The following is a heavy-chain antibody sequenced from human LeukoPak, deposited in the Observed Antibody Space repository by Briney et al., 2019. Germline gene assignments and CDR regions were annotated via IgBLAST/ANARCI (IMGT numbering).Heavy chain of an antibody. CDR1: GFIFGRYS. CDR3: ARVHSYSSRIHPWSWGPKPASYNHAMDV. D-gene: IGHD2-21*01. CDR2: INEDGSET. J-gene: IGHJ6*02. Sequence: HPGGSLRLSCAASGFIFGRYSLTLVRQAPGKGLELVANINEDGSETYYLDSVKGRFTLSRDNAQSSLYLQMSSLTAEDTGVYYCARVHSYSSRIHPWSWGPKPASYNHAMDVWGQGTTVTISS. V-gene: IGHV3-7*01.